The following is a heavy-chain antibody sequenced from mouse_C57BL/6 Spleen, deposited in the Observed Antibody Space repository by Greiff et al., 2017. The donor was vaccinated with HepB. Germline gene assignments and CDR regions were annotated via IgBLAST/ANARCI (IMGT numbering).Heavy chain of an antibody. D-gene: IGHD2-4*01. CDR2: ISYDGSN. V-gene: IGHV3-6*01. J-gene: IGHJ2*01. Sequence: EVKLMESGPGLVKPSQSLSLTCSVTGYSITSGYYWNWIRQFPGNKLEWMGYISYDGSNNYNPSLKNRISITRDTSKNQFFLKLNSVTTEDTATYYCAREGLRRYFDYWGQGTTLTVSS. CDR1: GYSITSGYY. CDR3: AREGLRRYFDY.